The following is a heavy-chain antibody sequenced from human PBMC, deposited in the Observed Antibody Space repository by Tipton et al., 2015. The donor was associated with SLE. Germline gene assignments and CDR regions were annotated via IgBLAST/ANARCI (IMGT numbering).Heavy chain of an antibody. CDR3: ARYGSSGWSYYFDY. J-gene: IGHJ4*02. D-gene: IGHD6-19*01. Sequence: TLSLTCTVSGGSISSGSYYWSWIRQPAGKGLEWIGYIYYSGSTNYNPSLKSRVTISVDTSKNQFSLKLSSVTAADTAVYYCARYGSSGWSYYFDYWGQGTLVTVSS. CDR2: IYYSGST. CDR1: GGSISSGSYY. V-gene: IGHV4-61*10.